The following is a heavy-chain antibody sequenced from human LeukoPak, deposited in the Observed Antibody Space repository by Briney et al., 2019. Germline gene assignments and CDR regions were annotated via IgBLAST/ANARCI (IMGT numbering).Heavy chain of an antibody. CDR2: IKSKTDGGTT. V-gene: IGHV3-15*01. D-gene: IGHD3-16*01. Sequence: PGGSLRLSCAASGFTISNAWMSWVRQAPGKGLEWVGRIKSKTDGGTTDYAAPVKGKFTISRDDSKNTLYLQMNSLKTEDTALYYCATDPACYDYVWAFDIWGQGTMVTVSS. J-gene: IGHJ3*02. CDR3: ATDPACYDYVWAFDI. CDR1: GFTISNAW.